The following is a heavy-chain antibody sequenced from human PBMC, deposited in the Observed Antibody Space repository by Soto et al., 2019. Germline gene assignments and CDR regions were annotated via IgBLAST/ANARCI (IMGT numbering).Heavy chain of an antibody. CDR1: GGSISSSSYY. Sequence: PSETLSLTCTVSGGSISSSSYYWGWIRQPPGKGLEWIGSIYYSGSTNYNPSLKSRVTISVDTSKNQFSLKLSSVTAADTAVYYCARHLVGPFGEYNWFDPWGQGTLVTVSS. J-gene: IGHJ5*02. CDR2: IYYSGST. CDR3: ARHLVGPFGEYNWFDP. V-gene: IGHV4-39*01. D-gene: IGHD3-10*01.